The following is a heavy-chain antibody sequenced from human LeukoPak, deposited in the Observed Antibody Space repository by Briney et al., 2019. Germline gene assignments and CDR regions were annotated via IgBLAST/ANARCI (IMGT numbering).Heavy chain of an antibody. Sequence: SETLSLTCTVSGGSISTYYWIWIRQPPGKGLEWIGYIYYTGSTSYNPSLKSRVTMSLDASKNQFSLELNSVTPADTAVYYCARGGNYWPQWWFDPWGRGTLVSVSS. J-gene: IGHJ5*02. CDR1: GGSISTYY. D-gene: IGHD1-26*01. CDR2: IYYTGST. V-gene: IGHV4-59*01. CDR3: ARGGNYWPQWWFDP.